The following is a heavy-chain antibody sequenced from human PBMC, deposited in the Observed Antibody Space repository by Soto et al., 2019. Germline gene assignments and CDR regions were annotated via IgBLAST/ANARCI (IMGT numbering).Heavy chain of an antibody. J-gene: IGHJ6*02. CDR3: ARDLSGWYHYYYYGMDV. V-gene: IGHV3-33*01. Sequence: EGSLRLSCAASGFTFSSYGMHWVRQAPGKGLEWVAVIWYDGSNKYYADSVKGRFTISRDNSKNTLYLQMNSLRAEDTAVYYCARDLSGWYHYYYYGMDVWGQGTTVTVSS. CDR2: IWYDGSNK. D-gene: IGHD6-19*01. CDR1: GFTFSSYG.